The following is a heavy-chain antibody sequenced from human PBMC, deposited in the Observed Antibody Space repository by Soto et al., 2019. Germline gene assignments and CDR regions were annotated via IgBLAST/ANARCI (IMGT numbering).Heavy chain of an antibody. V-gene: IGHV1-46*03. Sequence: GASVKVSCKASGYTFTSYYMHWLRQAPAQGLEWMGIINPSGGSTSYAQKFQGRVTMTRDTSTSTVYMELSSLRSEDTAVYYCARVRGGSGSYWPYYYMDVWGKGTTVTVSS. CDR1: GYTFTSYY. CDR2: INPSGGST. D-gene: IGHD3-10*01. J-gene: IGHJ6*03. CDR3: ARVRGGSGSYWPYYYMDV.